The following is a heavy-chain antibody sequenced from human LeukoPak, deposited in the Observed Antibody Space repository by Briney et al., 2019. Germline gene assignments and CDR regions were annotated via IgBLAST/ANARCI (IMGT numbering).Heavy chain of an antibody. CDR2: IIPIFGTA. CDR3: ARDCTIYPYFGGLTYGMDV. J-gene: IGHJ6*02. V-gene: IGHV1-69*01. D-gene: IGHD2-2*02. Sequence: GSSVKVSCKASGGTFSSYAISWVRQAPGQGLEWMGGIIPIFGTANYAQKFQGRVTITADESTSTAYMELSSLRSEDTAVYYCARDCTIYPYFGGLTYGMDVWGQGTTVTASS. CDR1: GGTFSSYA.